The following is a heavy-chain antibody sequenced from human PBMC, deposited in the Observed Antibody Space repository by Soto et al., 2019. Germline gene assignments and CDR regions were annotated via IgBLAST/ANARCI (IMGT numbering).Heavy chain of an antibody. CDR2: ISAYNSNT. J-gene: IGHJ4*02. V-gene: IGHV1-18*01. D-gene: IGHD1-26*01. Sequence: GASVKVSSKASGYTFITYGISWVRQAPGQGLEWMGWISAYNSNTNYAQKFQGRVTMTTDTSTSTAYMELRTLGSDDTAVYYCARGYSGSYFDYWGQGILVTVSS. CDR3: ARGYSGSYFDY. CDR1: GYTFITYG.